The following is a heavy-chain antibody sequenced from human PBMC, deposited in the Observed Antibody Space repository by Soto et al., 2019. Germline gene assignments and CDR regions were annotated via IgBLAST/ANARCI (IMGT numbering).Heavy chain of an antibody. CDR1: GFTFSSYA. V-gene: IGHV3-23*01. D-gene: IGHD5-12*01. CDR3: AKSYSGYGYHFDY. Sequence: EVQLLESEGGLVQPGGSLRLSCAASGFTFSSYAMSWVRQAPGKGLEWVSAISGSGGSTYYADSVKGRFTISRDNSKNTLYLQMNSLRAEDTAVYYCAKSYSGYGYHFDYWGQGTLVTVSS. CDR2: ISGSGGST. J-gene: IGHJ4*02.